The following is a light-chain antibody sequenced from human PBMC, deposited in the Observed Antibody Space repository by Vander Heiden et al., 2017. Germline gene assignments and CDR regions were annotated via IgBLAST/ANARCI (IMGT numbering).Light chain of an antibody. V-gene: IGLV3-1*01. CDR2: QDS. Sequence: SYELTQPPSVPVSPGQTASITCSGDKLGDKYACWYQQKPGQSPVLVIYQDSKRPSGIPERFSGSNSGNTATLTIGGTQAMDEADYYCQAWDSSTAVFGGGTKLTVL. CDR1: KLGDKY. J-gene: IGLJ2*01. CDR3: QAWDSSTAV.